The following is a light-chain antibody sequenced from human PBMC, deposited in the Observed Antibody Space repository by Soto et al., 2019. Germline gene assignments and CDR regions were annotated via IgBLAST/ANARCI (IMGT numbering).Light chain of an antibody. V-gene: IGKV3-11*01. J-gene: IGKJ4*01. CDR2: DAS. CDR1: QSVSSD. Sequence: EIVLTQSPATLYLSPGERAALSCRASQSVSSDLDWYQQKPGQAPRLLIYDASKRAPGIPARFTGSGSWTDFTLTISSLEPEDFAVYFCQQRSNWPSTFGGETKVEI. CDR3: QQRSNWPST.